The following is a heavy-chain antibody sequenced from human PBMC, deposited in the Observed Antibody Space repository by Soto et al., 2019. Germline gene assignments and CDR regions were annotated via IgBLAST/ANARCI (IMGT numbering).Heavy chain of an antibody. J-gene: IGHJ6*02. V-gene: IGHV3-30*18. CDR3: AKDFTSYMVRGVIYWYYSYYGMDV. Sequence: QVQLVESGGGVVQPGRSLRLSCAASGFTFSSYGMHWVRQAPGKGLEWVAVISYDGSNKYYADSVKGRFTISRDNSKNTLYLQMNSLRAEDTAVYYCAKDFTSYMVRGVIYWYYSYYGMDVWGQGTKVTVSS. CDR2: ISYDGSNK. CDR1: GFTFSSYG. D-gene: IGHD3-10*01.